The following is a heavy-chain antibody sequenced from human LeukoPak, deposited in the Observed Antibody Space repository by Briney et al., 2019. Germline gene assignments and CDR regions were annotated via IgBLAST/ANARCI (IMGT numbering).Heavy chain of an antibody. CDR1: GYSFTSYW. J-gene: IGHJ4*02. CDR2: IDPTDSYT. CDR3: ARQLGYCSGGSCYRDY. D-gene: IGHD2-15*01. V-gene: IGHV5-10-1*01. Sequence: GESLKVSCKGSGYSFTSYWISWVRQMPGKGLEWMGRIDPTDSYTNYSPSFQGHVTISADKSISTAYLQWSSLKASDTAMYYCARQLGYCSGGSCYRDYWGQGTLVTVSS.